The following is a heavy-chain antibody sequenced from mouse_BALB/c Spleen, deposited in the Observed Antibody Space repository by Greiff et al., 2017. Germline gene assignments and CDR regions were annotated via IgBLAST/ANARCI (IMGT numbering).Heavy chain of an antibody. CDR1: GYTFTSYW. J-gene: IGHJ2*01. Sequence: VQLQQSGTVLARPGASVKMSCKASGYTFTSYWMHWVKQRPGQGLEWIGAIYPGNSDTSYNQKFKGKAKLTAVTSTSTAYMELSSLTNEDSAVYYCTRGLYGRNYFDCWGGGTTLTVSS. CDR3: TRGLYGRNYFDC. V-gene: IGHV1-5*01. CDR2: IYPGNSDT. D-gene: IGHD1-1*01.